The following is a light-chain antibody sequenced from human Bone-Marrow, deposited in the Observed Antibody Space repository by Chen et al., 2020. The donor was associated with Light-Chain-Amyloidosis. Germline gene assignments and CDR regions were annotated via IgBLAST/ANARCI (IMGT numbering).Light chain of an antibody. V-gene: IGLV3-25*03. CDR1: DLPTKY. Sequence: VLTQPPSVSVSPGQTARITCSGDDLPTKYAYWYQQKPGQAPVLVIHRDTERPSGISERFSGSSAGTTATLTISGVQAEDEADYHCQSADSSGTYEVIFGGGTKLTVL. CDR3: QSADSSGTYEVI. J-gene: IGLJ2*01. CDR2: RDT.